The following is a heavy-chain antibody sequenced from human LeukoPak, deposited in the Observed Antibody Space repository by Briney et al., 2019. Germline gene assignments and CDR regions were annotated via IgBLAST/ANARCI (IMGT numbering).Heavy chain of an antibody. Sequence: GASLKISCQGSGSLFTNYWIGWVRRVSGKGLEWMGIIYPGDSDTRYSPSFQGQVTISADKSISTAYLQWSSLQASDTTMYYCARLDCSTTSCRFDPWGQGTLVTVSS. CDR2: IYPGDSDT. CDR3: ARLDCSTTSCRFDP. J-gene: IGHJ5*02. V-gene: IGHV5-51*01. D-gene: IGHD2-2*01. CDR1: GSLFTNYW.